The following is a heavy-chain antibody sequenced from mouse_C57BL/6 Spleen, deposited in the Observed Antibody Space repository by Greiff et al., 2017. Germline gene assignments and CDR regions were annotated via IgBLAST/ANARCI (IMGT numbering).Heavy chain of an antibody. J-gene: IGHJ4*01. Sequence: EVMLVESGGGLVQSGRSLRLSCATSGFTFSDFYMEWVRQAPGKGLEWIAASRNKANDYTTEYSASVKGRFIVSRDTSQSILYLQMNALRAEDTAIYYCARDAPYYENAMDYWGQGTSVTVSS. CDR1: GFTFSDFY. CDR2: SRNKANDYTT. D-gene: IGHD1-1*02. CDR3: ARDAPYYENAMDY. V-gene: IGHV7-1*01.